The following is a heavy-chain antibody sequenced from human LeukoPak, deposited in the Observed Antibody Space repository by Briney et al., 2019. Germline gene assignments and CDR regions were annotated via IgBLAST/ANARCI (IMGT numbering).Heavy chain of an antibody. Sequence: ASVKVSCKASGYTFTGYYMHWVRQAPGQGLEWMGWINPNSGGTNYAQKFQGRVTMTRDTSISTAYMELSRLRSDDTAVYYCARFAVGYCNSTSCYGSYYYYGMDVWGQGTTVTVSS. D-gene: IGHD2-2*01. CDR2: INPNSGGT. CDR1: GYTFTGYY. V-gene: IGHV1-2*02. J-gene: IGHJ6*02. CDR3: ARFAVGYCNSTSCYGSYYYYGMDV.